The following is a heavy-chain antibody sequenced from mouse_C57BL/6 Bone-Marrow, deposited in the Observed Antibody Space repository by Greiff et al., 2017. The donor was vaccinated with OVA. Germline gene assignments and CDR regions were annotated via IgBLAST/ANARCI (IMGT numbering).Heavy chain of an antibody. D-gene: IGHD3-2*02. CDR2: IDPSDSYT. J-gene: IGHJ2*01. CDR1: GYTFTSYW. V-gene: IGHV1-50*01. CDR3: ARPAQATAYFDY. Sequence: QVQLQQPGAELVKPGASVKLSCKASGYTFTSYWMQWVKQRPGQGLEWIGEIDPSDSYTNYNQKFKGKATLTVDTSSSTAYMQLSSLTSEDSAVYYRARPAQATAYFDYWGQGTTLTVSS.